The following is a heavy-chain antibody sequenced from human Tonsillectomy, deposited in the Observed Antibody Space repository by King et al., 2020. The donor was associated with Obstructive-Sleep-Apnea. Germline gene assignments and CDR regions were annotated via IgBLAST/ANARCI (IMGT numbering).Heavy chain of an antibody. CDR3: ATALAAAAPFDS. Sequence: VQLVESGGGLVKPGGSLRLSCAASGFTFSSYSMNWVRQAPGKGLEWVSSISSSSGYIYYTDSVKGRFSISRDNAKNSLYLQMNSLRVEDSAVYYCATALAAAAPFDSWGQGTLVTVSS. CDR2: ISSSSGYI. V-gene: IGHV3-21*06. D-gene: IGHD6-13*01. J-gene: IGHJ4*02. CDR1: GFTFSSYS.